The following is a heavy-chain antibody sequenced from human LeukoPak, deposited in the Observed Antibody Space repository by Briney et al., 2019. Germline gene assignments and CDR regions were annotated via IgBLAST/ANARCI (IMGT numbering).Heavy chain of an antibody. CDR3: AKNLLGSEAYSWYFDL. D-gene: IGHD2-21*01. CDR1: GFTFSSFS. Sequence: GGSLRLSCAASGFTFSSFSMHWVRQAPGKGLESVSAISSNGGSTYYANSVKGRFTISRDNSKNTLYLQMNSLRAEDTAVYSCAKNLLGSEAYSWYFDLWGRGTLVTVSS. V-gene: IGHV3-64*01. CDR2: ISSNGGST. J-gene: IGHJ2*01.